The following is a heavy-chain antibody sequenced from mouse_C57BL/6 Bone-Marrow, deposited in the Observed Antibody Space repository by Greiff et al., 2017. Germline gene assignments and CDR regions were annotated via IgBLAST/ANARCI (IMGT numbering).Heavy chain of an antibody. D-gene: IGHD3-2*02. J-gene: IGHJ3*01. CDR2: IHPSDSDT. CDR1: GYTFTSYW. CDR3: ARDSSGYAWFAY. V-gene: IGHV1-74*01. Sequence: VQLQQPGAELVKPGASVTVSCKASGYTFTSYWMHWVKQRPGQGLEWIGRIHPSDSDTNYNQKFKGKATLTVDKSSSTAYMQLSSLTSEDSAVYYWARDSSGYAWFAYWGQETLVTVSA.